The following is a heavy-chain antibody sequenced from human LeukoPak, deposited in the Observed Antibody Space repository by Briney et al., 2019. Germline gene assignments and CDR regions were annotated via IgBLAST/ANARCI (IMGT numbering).Heavy chain of an antibody. Sequence: ASVKVSCKASGGTFSSYAISWVRQAPGQGLEWMGRIIPILGIANYAQKLQGRVTMTTDTSTSTAYMELRSLRSDDTAVYYCARGQYYYDSSGYYHNWFDPWGQGTLVTVSS. CDR2: IIPILGIA. D-gene: IGHD3-22*01. J-gene: IGHJ5*02. CDR1: GGTFSSYA. V-gene: IGHV1-69*04. CDR3: ARGQYYYDSSGYYHNWFDP.